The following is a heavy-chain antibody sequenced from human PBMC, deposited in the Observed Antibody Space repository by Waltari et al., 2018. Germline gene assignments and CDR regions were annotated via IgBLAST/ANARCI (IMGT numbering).Heavy chain of an antibody. D-gene: IGHD3-10*01. CDR2: IFFGGGDS. Sequence: QVQLVESGGGVVQPGMSLRLSCAASGFSLGTYGMPWVGQAPGKGLEWWAIIFFGGGDSFYADSVRGRFTISRDNSKNTLYLDINSLRLDDTAIYYCAKDAFGNTYLDHWGQGTLVTVSS. J-gene: IGHJ4*02. V-gene: IGHV3-30*19. CDR1: GFSLGTYG. CDR3: AKDAFGNTYLDH.